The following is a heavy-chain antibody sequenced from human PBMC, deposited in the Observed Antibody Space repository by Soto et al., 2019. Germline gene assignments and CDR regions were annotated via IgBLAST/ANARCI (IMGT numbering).Heavy chain of an antibody. J-gene: IGHJ6*02. CDR2: ISYDGSNR. Sequence: QVQLVESGGGVVQPGRSLRLSCVASGFTFRSYGMDWVRQAPGTGLEWVAVISYDGSNRNYGDSVKGRFTISRDNSKNTLYVQMNSLRPEDTAVYYCAKDRFGYSGSSDNGMDVWGQGTTVTVSS. CDR3: AKDRFGYSGSSDNGMDV. D-gene: IGHD1-26*01. CDR1: GFTFRSYG. V-gene: IGHV3-30*18.